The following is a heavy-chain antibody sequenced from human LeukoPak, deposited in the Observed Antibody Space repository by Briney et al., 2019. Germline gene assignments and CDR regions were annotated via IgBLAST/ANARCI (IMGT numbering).Heavy chain of an antibody. CDR2: IIPILGIA. D-gene: IGHD1-1*01. J-gene: IGHJ6*04. Sequence: ASVKVSSTASGGTFGSYAISWVRQAPGQGLEWMGRIIPILGIANYAQKFQGRVTITADKSTCTAYMELSSLRSEDTAVYYCARDGGGTTGGNGMAVWGGGTTVTVSS. CDR1: GGTFGSYA. CDR3: ARDGGGTTGGNGMAV. V-gene: IGHV1-69*04.